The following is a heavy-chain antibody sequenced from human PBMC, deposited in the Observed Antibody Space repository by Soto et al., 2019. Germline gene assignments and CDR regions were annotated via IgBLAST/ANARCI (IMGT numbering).Heavy chain of an antibody. CDR1: GFTFSSYS. D-gene: IGHD3-22*01. V-gene: IGHV3-21*04. CDR3: ARNYYDSSGGFDY. CDR2: ISSSSSYI. Sequence: GSLRLSCAASGFTFSSYSMNWVRQAPGKGLEWVSSISSSSSYIYYADSVKGRFTISRDNSKNTLYLQMNSLRAEDTAVYYCARNYYDSSGGFDYWGQGTLVTVSS. J-gene: IGHJ4*02.